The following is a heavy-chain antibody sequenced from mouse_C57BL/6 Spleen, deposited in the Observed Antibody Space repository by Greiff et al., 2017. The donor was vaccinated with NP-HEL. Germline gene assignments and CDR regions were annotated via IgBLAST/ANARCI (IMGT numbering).Heavy chain of an antibody. CDR3: AREGLRRGGDY. V-gene: IGHV1-59*01. D-gene: IGHD2-4*01. J-gene: IGHJ4*01. CDR1: GYTFTSYW. Sequence: QVQLQQPGAELVRPGTSVKLSCKASGYTFTSYWMHWVKQRPGQGLEWIGVIDPSDSYTNYNQKFKGKATLTVDTSSSTAYMQLSSLTSEDSAVYYWAREGLRRGGDYWGQGTSVTVSS. CDR2: IDPSDSYT.